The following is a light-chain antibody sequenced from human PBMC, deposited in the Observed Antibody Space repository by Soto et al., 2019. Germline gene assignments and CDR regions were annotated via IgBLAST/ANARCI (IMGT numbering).Light chain of an antibody. CDR3: QKYDRAPLT. Sequence: DIQMTQSPSSLSSSVGDRVPITCRASQHISNYLAWYQQKPRKVPELLIYSASTLQSGVPSRLGGSGSGTDFTVTISSLQPEVVATYYCQKYDRAPLTCGGGTRVQMK. CDR2: SAS. V-gene: IGKV1-27*01. CDR1: QHISNY. J-gene: IGKJ4*02.